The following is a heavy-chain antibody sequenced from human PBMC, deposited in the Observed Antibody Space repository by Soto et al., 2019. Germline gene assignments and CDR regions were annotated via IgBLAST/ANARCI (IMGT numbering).Heavy chain of an antibody. CDR3: ARQLGCSGGSCYRNFDY. Sequence: QVQLQESGPGLVKPSETLSLTCTVSGGSVSSGSYYWSWIRQPPGKGLEWIGYIYYSGSTNYNPSLKSRVTISVDTSKNQFSLKLSSVTAADTAVYYCARQLGCSGGSCYRNFDYWGQGTLVTVSS. CDR1: GGSVSSGSYY. V-gene: IGHV4-61*01. CDR2: IYYSGST. D-gene: IGHD2-15*01. J-gene: IGHJ4*02.